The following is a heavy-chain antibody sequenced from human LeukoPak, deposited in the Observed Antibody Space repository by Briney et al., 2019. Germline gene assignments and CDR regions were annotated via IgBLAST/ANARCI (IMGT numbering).Heavy chain of an antibody. CDR3: ARVLITSANWFDP. Sequence: ASVKVSCKASGGTFSSYTISWVRQAPGQGLEWMGGIIPNFGTPNYAQKFQGRVTITADKSTSTAYMELSSLRSEDTAVYYCARVLITSANWFDPWGQGTLVPVSS. CDR2: IIPNFGTP. J-gene: IGHJ5*02. V-gene: IGHV1-69*06. D-gene: IGHD1-14*01. CDR1: GGTFSSYT.